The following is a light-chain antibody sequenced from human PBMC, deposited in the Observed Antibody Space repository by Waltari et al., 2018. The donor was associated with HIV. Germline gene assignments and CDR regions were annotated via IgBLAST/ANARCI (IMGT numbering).Light chain of an antibody. CDR3: CSYAGNNTLV. Sequence: SALTQPASVSGSPGQSITIPCTGTSSDVGSYKFVSWYQQHPGKAPKFMIYEGTKRPSGVSNRFSGSKSGNTASLTISGLQAEDEADYHCCSYAGNNTLVFGGGTKLTVI. CDR1: SSDVGSYKF. J-gene: IGLJ3*02. V-gene: IGLV2-23*01. CDR2: EGT.